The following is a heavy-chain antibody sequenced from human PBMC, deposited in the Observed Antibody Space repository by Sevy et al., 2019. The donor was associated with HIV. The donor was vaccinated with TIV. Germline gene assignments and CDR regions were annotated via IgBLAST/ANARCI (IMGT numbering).Heavy chain of an antibody. J-gene: IGHJ4*02. CDR3: ARDASVAAYYFDF. Sequence: VGSLRLSCTASGFTFRRNSMNWVRQAPGKGLEWLAYINTLSDTIKYADSVKGRFTISRDNAKNSLYLQMNSLRVEDTAVYYCARDASVAAYYFDFWGQGTLVTVSS. V-gene: IGHV3-48*01. CDR2: INTLSDTI. D-gene: IGHD6-19*01. CDR1: GFTFRRNS.